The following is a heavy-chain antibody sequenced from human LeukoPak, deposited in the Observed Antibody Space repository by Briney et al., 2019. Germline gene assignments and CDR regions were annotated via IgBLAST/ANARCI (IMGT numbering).Heavy chain of an antibody. CDR2: VSSSSSTI. CDR3: AREDPGYGMDV. V-gene: IGHV3-48*01. J-gene: IGHJ6*02. Sequence: GGSQRLSCAASGFTFSSYSMNWVRQAPGKGLEWVSYVSSSSSTIYYADSVKGRFTISRDNAKNSLYLQMNSLRAEDTAVYYCAREDPGYGMDVWGQGTTVTVSS. CDR1: GFTFSSYS.